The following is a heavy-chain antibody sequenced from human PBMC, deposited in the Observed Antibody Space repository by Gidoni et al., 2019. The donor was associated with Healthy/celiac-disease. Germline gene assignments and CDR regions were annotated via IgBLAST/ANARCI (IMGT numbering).Heavy chain of an antibody. Sequence: EVQLVESGGGLVQPGGSLKLSCAASGFTFSGSAMHWVRQASGKGLEWVGRIRSKANSYATAYAASVKGRFTISRDDSKNTAYLQMNSLKTEDTAVYYCTTLITMIVNWGQGTLVTVSS. CDR3: TTLITMIVN. D-gene: IGHD3-22*01. CDR2: IRSKANSYAT. V-gene: IGHV3-73*02. CDR1: GFTFSGSA. J-gene: IGHJ4*02.